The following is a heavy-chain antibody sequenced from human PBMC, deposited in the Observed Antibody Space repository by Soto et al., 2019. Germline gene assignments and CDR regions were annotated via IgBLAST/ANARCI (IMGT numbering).Heavy chain of an antibody. CDR2: IGGSGGRT. J-gene: IGHJ4*02. CDR3: AKDPSYYGGNLRGSYFDY. CDR1: GFTFSTCA. V-gene: IGHV3-23*01. Sequence: GGSLRLSCAASGFTFSTCAMSWVRQAPGKGLEWVSSIGGSGGRTYQADSVKGRFTISRDDSKNTLYLQMNSLRAEDTAVYFCAKDPSYYGGNLRGSYFDYWGQGTLVTVSS. D-gene: IGHD2-21*01.